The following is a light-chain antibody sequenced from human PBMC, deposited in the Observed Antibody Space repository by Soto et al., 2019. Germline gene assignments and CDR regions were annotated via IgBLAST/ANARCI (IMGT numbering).Light chain of an antibody. CDR3: QQRSNWPIT. Sequence: EIVLTQSPAILSLSPGERATLSCWASQSVSNYLACYQQKPGQAPRLLIYDSSNRATGIPTRFSGSGSGTDFTLTISSLEPEDFAVYYCQQRSNWPITFGQGTRLEIK. CDR1: QSVSNY. J-gene: IGKJ5*01. V-gene: IGKV3-11*01. CDR2: DSS.